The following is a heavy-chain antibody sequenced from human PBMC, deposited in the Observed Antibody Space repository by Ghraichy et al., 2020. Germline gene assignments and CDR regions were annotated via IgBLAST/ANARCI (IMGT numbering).Heavy chain of an antibody. V-gene: IGHV4-34*01. Sequence: SETLSLTCAVYGGSFSGYYWSWIRQPPGKGLEWIGEINHSGSTNYNPSLKSRVTISVDTSKNQFSLKLSSVTAADTAVYYCARMPPFGSYVAYDAFDIWGQGTMVTVSS. CDR1: GGSFSGYY. CDR2: INHSGST. J-gene: IGHJ3*02. CDR3: ARMPPFGSYVAYDAFDI. D-gene: IGHD1-26*01.